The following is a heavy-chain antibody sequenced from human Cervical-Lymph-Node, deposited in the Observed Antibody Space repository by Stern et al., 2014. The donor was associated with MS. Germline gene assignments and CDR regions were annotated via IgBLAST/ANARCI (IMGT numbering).Heavy chain of an antibody. Sequence: VQLVESGGEVKKPGASVKVSCTASGYTFTSYYMHWGRKAPGQGLEWMGIINPSGGSTSYAQKFQCRVTMTRDTSTSTVYMELSSLRSEDTAVYYCARDKYDASGSYELGYWGQGTLVTVSA. J-gene: IGHJ4*02. CDR1: GYTFTSYY. CDR2: INPSGGST. D-gene: IGHD3-10*01. V-gene: IGHV1-46*01. CDR3: ARDKYDASGSYELGY.